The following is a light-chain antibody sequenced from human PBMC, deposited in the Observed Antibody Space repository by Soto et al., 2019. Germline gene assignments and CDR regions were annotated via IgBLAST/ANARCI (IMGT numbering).Light chain of an antibody. J-gene: IGLJ1*01. CDR3: SSYTSSSTQV. CDR1: SSDVGCYNY. CDR2: EVS. V-gene: IGLV2-14*01. Sequence: QSALTQPASVSGSPGQSINISCTGTSSDVGCYNYVSWYQQHPGKAPKLMIFEVSNRPSGVSNRFSGSQSGNTASLTISGLQAEDEADYYCSSYTSSSTQVFGTGTKVTVL.